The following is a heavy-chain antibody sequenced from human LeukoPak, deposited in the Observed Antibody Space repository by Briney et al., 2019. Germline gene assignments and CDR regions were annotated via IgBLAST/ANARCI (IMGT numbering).Heavy chain of an antibody. D-gene: IGHD3-9*01. CDR3: ARSDYDILTGYSP. J-gene: IGHJ5*02. Sequence: SETLSLTCTVSGGSISSYYWSWIRQPPGKGLEWIGYIYTSGSTNYNPSLKSRVTISVDTSKNQFSLKLSSVTAADTAVYYCARSDYDILTGYSPWGQGTLVTVSS. V-gene: IGHV4-4*08. CDR2: IYTSGST. CDR1: GGSISSYY.